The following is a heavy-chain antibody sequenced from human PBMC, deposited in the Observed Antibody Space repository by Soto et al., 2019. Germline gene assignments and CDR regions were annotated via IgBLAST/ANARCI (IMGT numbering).Heavy chain of an antibody. V-gene: IGHV3-30*18. J-gene: IGHJ6*02. CDR2: ISYDVNNK. Sequence: QVQVVESGGGVVQPGRSLRLSCAVSGFTFSNYGMHWVRQAPGKGLEWVALISYDVNNKYYAESVKGRFTISKDNSKNTLFLQMNGLRAEDTAVYYCSKGGSKAGMDVWGQGTTVTVSS. CDR1: GFTFSNYG. D-gene: IGHD1-26*01. CDR3: SKGGSKAGMDV.